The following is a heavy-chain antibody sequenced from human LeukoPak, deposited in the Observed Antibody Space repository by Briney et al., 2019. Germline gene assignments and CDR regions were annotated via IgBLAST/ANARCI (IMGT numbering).Heavy chain of an antibody. D-gene: IGHD5-18*01. J-gene: IGHJ4*02. V-gene: IGHV4-59*08. CDR1: GGSISNYY. CDR3: TRTEYSYPFSLDY. CDR2: IYHSGSA. Sequence: PSETLSLTCTVSGGSISNYYWNWIRQPPGKALEWIGHIYHSGSANYNPSLTGRVTMSVDTSKNQFSLKLTSVTAADTAVYYCTRTEYSYPFSLDYWGQGTLVTVSS.